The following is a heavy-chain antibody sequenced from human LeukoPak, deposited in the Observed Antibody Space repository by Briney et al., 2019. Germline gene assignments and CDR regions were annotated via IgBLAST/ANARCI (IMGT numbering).Heavy chain of an antibody. Sequence: SETLSLTCAVSGGSISTNNWWSWVRQPPGKGLEWIGEIFHSGTTNYNPSLKSRVIMSVDKSKNQLFLKLNSVTAADTAVYYCARHYSFLFHIWGQGTMVTVSS. J-gene: IGHJ3*02. CDR1: GGSISTNNW. V-gene: IGHV4-4*02. CDR3: ARHYSFLFHI. D-gene: IGHD3-10*01. CDR2: IFHSGTT.